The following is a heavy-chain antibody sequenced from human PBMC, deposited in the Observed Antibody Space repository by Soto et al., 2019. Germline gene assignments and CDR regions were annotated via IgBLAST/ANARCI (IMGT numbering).Heavy chain of an antibody. CDR2: IIPIFGTA. V-gene: IGHV1-69*13. Sequence: SVKVSCKASGGTFSSYAISWERQAPGQGLEWMGGIIPIFGTANYAQKFQGRVTITADESTSTAYMELSSLRSEDTAVYYCARNTYHPKYCSSTSCYTGWFDPWGQGTLVTVSS. CDR1: GGTFSSYA. J-gene: IGHJ5*02. D-gene: IGHD2-2*02. CDR3: ARNTYHPKYCSSTSCYTGWFDP.